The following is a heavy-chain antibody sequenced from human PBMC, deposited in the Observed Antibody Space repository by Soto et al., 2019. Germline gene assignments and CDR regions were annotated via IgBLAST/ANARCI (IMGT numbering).Heavy chain of an antibody. Sequence: PSETLSLTCTVSGGSMSSYYWSWIRQPPGKGLEWIGYIYYSGSTNYNPSLKSRVTISVDTSKNQFSLKLSSVTAADTAVYYCARIRCSSTSCYSRSVFDIWGQGTMVTVSS. V-gene: IGHV4-59*01. CDR1: GGSMSSYY. D-gene: IGHD2-2*02. CDR2: IYYSGST. CDR3: ARIRCSSTSCYSRSVFDI. J-gene: IGHJ3*02.